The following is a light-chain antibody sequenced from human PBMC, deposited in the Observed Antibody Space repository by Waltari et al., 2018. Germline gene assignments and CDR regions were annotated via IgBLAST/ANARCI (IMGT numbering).Light chain of an antibody. CDR1: LRIADN. V-gene: IGKV3-15*01. CDR3: QQYNRWPPIT. Sequence: VMTQSPATLSVSPGGRATLSCTASLRIADNLAWYQQKRGQAPTLLIYGASTRATGIPARFTGRGSGTDFTLTISSLQSEDSAVYYCQQYNRWPPITFGQGTRLEI. CDR2: GAS. J-gene: IGKJ5*01.